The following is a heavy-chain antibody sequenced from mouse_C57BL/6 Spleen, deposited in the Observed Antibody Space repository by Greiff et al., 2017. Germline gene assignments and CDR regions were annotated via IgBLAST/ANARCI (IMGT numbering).Heavy chain of an antibody. Sequence: VQLQQPGAELVRPGSSVKLSCKASGYTFTSYWMHWVKQRPIQGLEWIGNIDPSDSETHSNKKFKDKATLTADKSSSTAYLLLRSLTSADSAVYYFATRRDVGAMDYGGQGTSVTVSS. V-gene: IGHV1-52*01. J-gene: IGHJ4*01. CDR2: IDPSDSET. CDR3: ATRRDVGAMDY. CDR1: GYTFTSYW. D-gene: IGHD3-3*01.